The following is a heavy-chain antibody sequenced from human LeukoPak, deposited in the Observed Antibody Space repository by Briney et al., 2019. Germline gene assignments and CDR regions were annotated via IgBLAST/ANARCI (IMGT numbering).Heavy chain of an antibody. CDR2: IKSKTDGGTT. V-gene: IGHV3-15*01. CDR1: GFTFSNAW. CDR3: TTGIVVVITPGY. Sequence: GGSLRLFCAASGFTFSNAWMSWVRQAPGKGLEWVGRIKSKTDGGTTDYAAPVKGRFTISRDDSKNTLYLQMNSLKTEDTAVYYCTTGIVVVITPGYWGQGTLVTVSS. D-gene: IGHD3-22*01. J-gene: IGHJ4*02.